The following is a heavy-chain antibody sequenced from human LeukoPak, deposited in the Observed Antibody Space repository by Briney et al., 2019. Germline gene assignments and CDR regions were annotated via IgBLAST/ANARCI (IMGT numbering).Heavy chain of an antibody. CDR3: ARSYSGSYFHFDY. CDR2: IYYSGST. V-gene: IGHV4-38-2*02. J-gene: IGHJ4*02. Sequence: SETLSLTCTVSGYSISSGYYWGWIRQPPGKGLEWIGSIYYSGSTDYNPSLKSRVTISVDTSKNQFSLKLNSVTAADTAVYYCARSYSGSYFHFDYWGQGTLVTVSS. D-gene: IGHD1-26*01. CDR1: GYSISSGYY.